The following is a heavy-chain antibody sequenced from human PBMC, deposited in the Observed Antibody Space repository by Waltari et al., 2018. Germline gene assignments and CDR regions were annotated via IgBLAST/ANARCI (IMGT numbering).Heavy chain of an antibody. V-gene: IGHV3-53*01. J-gene: IGHJ4*02. CDR2: IYSGGSK. D-gene: IGHD3-10*01. CDR3: ARVGMVQGGYFDY. Sequence: EVQLVESGGGLIQPGGSLRLSCAASGFTVSSNYISWVRQAPGKGLEWVSVIYSGGSKYSATSVKGRFTIARENTKKTLYLPMIRLRGEDTAVYYCARVGMVQGGYFDYWRQGTLVTVSS. CDR1: GFTVSSNY.